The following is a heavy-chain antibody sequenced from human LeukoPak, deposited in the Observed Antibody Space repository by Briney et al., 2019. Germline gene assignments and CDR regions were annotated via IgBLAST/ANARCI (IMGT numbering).Heavy chain of an antibody. CDR2: ISWDGGST. CDR1: GFTFDDYA. CDR3: ARLDRADYSTSPVSYHSCYPQP. Sequence: PGGSLRLSCAASGFTFDDYAMHWVRQAPGKGLEWVSLISWDGGSTYYAGSVKSRFTTSRDNAQYLPYLQMNSVRAEDTAVYYFARLDRADYSTSPVSYHSCYPQPWDKGTTVIVSS. D-gene: IGHD6-13*01. V-gene: IGHV3-43D*04. J-gene: IGHJ6*04.